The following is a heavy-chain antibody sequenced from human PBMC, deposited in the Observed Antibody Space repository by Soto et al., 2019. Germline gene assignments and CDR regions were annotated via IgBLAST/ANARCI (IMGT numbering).Heavy chain of an antibody. J-gene: IGHJ4*02. CDR1: GGTFSSYA. CDR2: IIPIFGTA. D-gene: IGHD6-6*01. Sequence: SVKVSCKASGGTFSSYAISWVRQAPGQELEWMGGIIPIFGTANYAQKFQGRVTITADESTSTAYMELSSLRSEDTAVYYCARDRRIAAHSWEPYYFDYWGQGTLVTVSS. CDR3: ARDRRIAAHSWEPYYFDY. V-gene: IGHV1-69*13.